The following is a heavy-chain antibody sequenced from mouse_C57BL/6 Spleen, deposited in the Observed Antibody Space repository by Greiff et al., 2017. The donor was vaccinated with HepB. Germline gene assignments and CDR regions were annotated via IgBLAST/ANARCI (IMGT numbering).Heavy chain of an antibody. V-gene: IGHV1-7*01. J-gene: IGHJ2*01. CDR1: GYTFTCYW. CDR3: ARKGLFTTVVAYYFDY. D-gene: IGHD1-1*01. Sequence: VQLVESGAELAKPGASVKLSCKASGYTFTCYWMHWVKQRPGQGLEWIGYINPSGGYTKYNQKFKDKATLTADKSSSTAYMQLSSRTYEDSAVYYCARKGLFTTVVAYYFDYWGQGTTLTVSS. CDR2: INPSGGYT.